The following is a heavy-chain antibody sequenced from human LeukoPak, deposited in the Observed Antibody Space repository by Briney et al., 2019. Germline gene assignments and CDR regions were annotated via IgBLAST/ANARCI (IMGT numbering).Heavy chain of an antibody. V-gene: IGHV3-74*01. J-gene: IGHJ3*02. D-gene: IGHD2/OR15-2a*01. Sequence: PGGSLRLSCAASGFTFSSYKMYWVRQAQGKGLVWVSRLNENGITNYADSVKGRFAISSDNAKSTLFLQMNSLRVDDTAVYYCARQDTSQALYAFDIWGQGTMVTVSS. CDR2: LNENGIT. CDR3: ARQDTSQALYAFDI. CDR1: GFTFSSYK.